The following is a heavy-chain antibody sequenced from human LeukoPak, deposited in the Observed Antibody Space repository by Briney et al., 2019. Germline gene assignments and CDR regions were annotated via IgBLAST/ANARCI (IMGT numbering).Heavy chain of an antibody. CDR3: ARMVKYSYGYSWFDY. CDR2: INHSGST. Sequence: PSETLSLTCAVYGGSFSGYYWSWIRQPPGKGLEWIGEINHSGSTNYNPSLKSRVTISVDTSKNQFSLKLSSVTAANTAVYYCARMVKYSYGYSWFDYWGQGTLVTVSS. J-gene: IGHJ4*02. V-gene: IGHV4-34*01. D-gene: IGHD5-18*01. CDR1: GGSFSGYY.